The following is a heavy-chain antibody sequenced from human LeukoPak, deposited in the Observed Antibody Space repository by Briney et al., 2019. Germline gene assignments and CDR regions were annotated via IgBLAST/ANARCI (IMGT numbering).Heavy chain of an antibody. V-gene: IGHV3-23*05. J-gene: IGHJ4*02. CDR2: FAMIDDII. CDR3: AKGFHSGSFNELDY. Sequence: GGSLRLSCAGSGFTFNNYAMSWVRQAPGKGLEWVSGFAMIDDIIHYVDSVKGRSTISRDNSKNMLYLQMNSLRAEDTAVYYCAKGFHSGSFNELDYWGQGTLVTVSS. CDR1: GFTFNNYA. D-gene: IGHD1-26*01.